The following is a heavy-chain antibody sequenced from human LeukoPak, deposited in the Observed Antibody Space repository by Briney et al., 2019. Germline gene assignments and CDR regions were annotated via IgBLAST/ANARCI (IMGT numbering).Heavy chain of an antibody. CDR3: ARVAVAGLYYYYYGMDV. CDR2: INPNSGGT. Sequence: ASVKVSCKASGYTFTGYYMHWVRQAPGQGLEWMGWINPNSGGTNYAQKFQGRVTMTRDTSTSTVYMELSSLRSEDTAVYYCARVAVAGLYYYYYGMDVWGQGTTVTVSS. V-gene: IGHV1-2*02. J-gene: IGHJ6*02. CDR1: GYTFTGYY. D-gene: IGHD6-19*01.